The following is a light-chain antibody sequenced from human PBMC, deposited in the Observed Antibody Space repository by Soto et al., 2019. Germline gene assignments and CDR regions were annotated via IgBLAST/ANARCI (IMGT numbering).Light chain of an antibody. V-gene: IGLV1-40*01. CDR3: QSYDSSPSGYV. Sequence: QSVLTQPPSGSGAPGQRVTISCTGSGSNIGAGYDVHWYQQLPGTAPKLLIFANINRPSGVPDRFSGSKSGTSASLAITGLRAEDEADYYCQSYDSSPSGYVFGTGTKLTVL. CDR1: GSNIGAGYD. J-gene: IGLJ1*01. CDR2: ANI.